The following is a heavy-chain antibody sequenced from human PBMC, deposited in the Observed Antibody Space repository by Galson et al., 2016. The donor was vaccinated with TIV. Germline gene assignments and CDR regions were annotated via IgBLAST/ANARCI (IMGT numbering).Heavy chain of an antibody. CDR2: VNPGGSTI. D-gene: IGHD4-17*01. CDR1: GYSFASQW. V-gene: IGHV5-51*03. Sequence: QSGAEVTKPGQSLKISCTPSGYSFASQWIAWVRQVPGRGLEWVGVVNPGGSTIRYSPPFQGQVTISSDKSINTAYLQWISLRASDTATYYCARQYDFGDYRGDAFDTWGQGTMVTVSS. J-gene: IGHJ3*02. CDR3: ARQYDFGDYRGDAFDT.